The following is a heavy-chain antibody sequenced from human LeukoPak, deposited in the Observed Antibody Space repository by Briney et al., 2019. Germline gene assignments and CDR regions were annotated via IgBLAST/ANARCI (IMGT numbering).Heavy chain of an antibody. V-gene: IGHV4-39*01. J-gene: IGHJ3*02. CDR3: ARHHSGWYRSDAFDI. CDR2: IRYTHTGST. D-gene: IGHD6-19*01. CDR1: GGSISSSSYY. Sequence: SETLSLTCTVSGGSISSSSYYWGWVRQPPGKGLEWIGSIRYTHTGSTYYNPSLKSRVTISGDTSKNQFSLKLTSVTAADTAVYYCARHHSGWYRSDAFDIWGQGTMVTVSS.